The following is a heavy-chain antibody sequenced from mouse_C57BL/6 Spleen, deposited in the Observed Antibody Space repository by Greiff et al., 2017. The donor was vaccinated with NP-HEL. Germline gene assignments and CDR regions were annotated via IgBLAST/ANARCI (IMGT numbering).Heavy chain of an antibody. CDR2: ISSGCSTI. J-gene: IGHJ3*01. D-gene: IGHD3-2*02. V-gene: IGHV5-17*01. CDR3: ARQLMGGCAY. Sequence: EVQRVESGGGLVKPGGSLKLSCAASGFTFSDYGMHWVRQAPEKGLEWVAYISSGCSTIYYADTVKGRFTISRDNAKNTLFLQMTSLRSEDTAMYYCARQLMGGCAYWGQGTLVTVSA. CDR1: GFTFSDYG.